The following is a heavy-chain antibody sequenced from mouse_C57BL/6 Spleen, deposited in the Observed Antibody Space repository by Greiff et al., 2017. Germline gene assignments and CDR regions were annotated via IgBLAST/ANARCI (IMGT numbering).Heavy chain of an antibody. CDR3: ALYDHDGYFDY. CDR2: INPSNGGT. D-gene: IGHD2-4*01. V-gene: IGHV1-53*01. Sequence: QVQLKQPGTELVKPGASVKLSCKASGYTFTSYWMHWVKQRPGQGLEWIGNINPSNGGTNYNEKFKSKATLTVDKSSSTAYMQLSSLTSEDSAVXYCALYDHDGYFDYWGQGTTLTVSS. J-gene: IGHJ2*01. CDR1: GYTFTSYW.